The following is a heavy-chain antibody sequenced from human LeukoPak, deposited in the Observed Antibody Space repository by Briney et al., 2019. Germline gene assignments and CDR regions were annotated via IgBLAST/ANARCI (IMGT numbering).Heavy chain of an antibody. J-gene: IGHJ4*02. CDR3: VKGGGNVRRYFEY. CDR1: GFTFSSYA. CDR2: ISVNGGTT. D-gene: IGHD4-23*01. Sequence: LAGGSLRLPCAASGFTFSSYAMTWVRQAPGKGLEWVSSISVNGGTTYYADSVKGRFTISRDSSKNTLYLQMNSLRAEDTAVYYCVKGGGNVRRYFEYWGQGTLVTVSS. V-gene: IGHV3-23*01.